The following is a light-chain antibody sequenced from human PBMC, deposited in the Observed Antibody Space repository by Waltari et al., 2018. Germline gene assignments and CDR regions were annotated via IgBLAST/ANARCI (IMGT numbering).Light chain of an antibody. V-gene: IGLV6-57*01. CDR2: EDN. CDR3: QSYDNRNHWV. J-gene: IGLJ3*02. CDR1: SGSIATNY. Sequence: NFMLTQPLSVSESPGKTVTISCTRSSGSIATNYVQWYQQRPGSSPTAVIYEDNQRPSGVTDRFSGSIDSSSNSASLTISGLKTEDEADYYCQSYDNRNHWVFGGGTKLTVL.